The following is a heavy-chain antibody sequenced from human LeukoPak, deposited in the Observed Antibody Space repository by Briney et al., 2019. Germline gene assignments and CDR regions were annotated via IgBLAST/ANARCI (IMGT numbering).Heavy chain of an antibody. Sequence: GGSLRLSCAAYGFTFSDYYMSWIRQAPGKGLEWVSYISSSGSTIYYADSVKGRFTISRDNAKNSLYLQMDSLRAEDTAVYYCARNTYYDFWSGYSPGMDVWGQGTTVTVSS. CDR2: ISSSGSTI. CDR1: GFTFSDYY. D-gene: IGHD3-3*01. CDR3: ARNTYYDFWSGYSPGMDV. J-gene: IGHJ6*02. V-gene: IGHV3-11*01.